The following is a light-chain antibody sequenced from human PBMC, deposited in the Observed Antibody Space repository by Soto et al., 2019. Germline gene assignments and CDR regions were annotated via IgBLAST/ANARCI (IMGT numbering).Light chain of an antibody. Sequence: EIVLTQSPATLSLSPGERATLSCRASQSVSSYLAWYQQKPGQAPRLLIYDASSRATGISDRFSGSGSGTDFTLTISSLEPEDFAVYYCQQTSNWPPEITFGQGTRLEIK. CDR3: QQTSNWPPEIT. CDR2: DAS. V-gene: IGKV3-11*01. J-gene: IGKJ5*01. CDR1: QSVSSY.